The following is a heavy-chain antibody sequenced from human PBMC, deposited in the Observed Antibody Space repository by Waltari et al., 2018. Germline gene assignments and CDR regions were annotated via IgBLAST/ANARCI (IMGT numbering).Heavy chain of an antibody. V-gene: IGHV4-34*02. J-gene: IGHJ6*02. D-gene: IGHD3-3*01. Sequence: QVHLQQWGAGLLKPSETLSLSCTVSGGSFGGYYWSWIRQSPEKGLEWIGEINHSGNTDSNPSLKSRVTISVDKSKNQFSLKLRSVTAADTATYYCARGLMAIFGVVHGGGGMDVWGQGTTVTVSS. CDR1: GGSFGGYY. CDR3: ARGLMAIFGVVHGGGGMDV. CDR2: INHSGNT.